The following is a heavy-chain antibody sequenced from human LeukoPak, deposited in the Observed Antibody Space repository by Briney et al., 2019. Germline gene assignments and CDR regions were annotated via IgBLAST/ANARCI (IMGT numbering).Heavy chain of an antibody. Sequence: PGGSLRLSCAASGFTFSSYSMNWVRQAPGKGLEWVSSISSSSSYIYYADSVKGRFTISRDNAKNSLYLQMNSLRAEDTAVYYCARDPGTMIRGAFDIWAKGQWSPSLQ. V-gene: IGHV3-21*01. D-gene: IGHD3-22*01. J-gene: IGHJ3*02. CDR3: ARDPGTMIRGAFDI. CDR2: ISSSSSYI. CDR1: GFTFSSYS.